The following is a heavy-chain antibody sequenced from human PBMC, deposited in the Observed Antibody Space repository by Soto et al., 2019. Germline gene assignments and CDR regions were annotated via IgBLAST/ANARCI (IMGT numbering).Heavy chain of an antibody. CDR1: GFTFSSYE. Sequence: PGGSLRLSCAASGFTFSSYEMNWVRQAPGKGLEWVSYISSSGSTIYYADSVKGRFTISRDNAKNSLYLQMNSLRAEDTAVYYCARDRYSSNLYYFDYWGQGTLVTVSS. J-gene: IGHJ4*02. CDR2: ISSSGSTI. D-gene: IGHD6-13*01. V-gene: IGHV3-48*03. CDR3: ARDRYSSNLYYFDY.